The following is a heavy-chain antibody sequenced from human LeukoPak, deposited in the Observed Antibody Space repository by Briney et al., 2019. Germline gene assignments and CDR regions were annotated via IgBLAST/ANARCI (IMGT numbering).Heavy chain of an antibody. Sequence: SETLSLTCTVSGDSISSGSYYWSWIRQPAGKGLEWIGRIYTSGNTNYNPSLKSRITISVDTSKNQFSLKLSSVTAADTAVYYCARVVYTGSHFWFDPWGQGTLVTVSS. V-gene: IGHV4-61*02. CDR2: IYTSGNT. J-gene: IGHJ5*02. CDR1: GDSISSGSYY. CDR3: ARVVYTGSHFWFDP. D-gene: IGHD1-26*01.